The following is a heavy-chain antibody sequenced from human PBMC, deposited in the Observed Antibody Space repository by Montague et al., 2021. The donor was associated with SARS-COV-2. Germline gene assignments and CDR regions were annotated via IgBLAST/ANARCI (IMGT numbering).Heavy chain of an antibody. CDR3: ARDSPGDGGRVIRY. CDR1: GCSVSTNY. D-gene: IGHD1-26*01. J-gene: IGHJ4*02. Sequence: SLRLSCAASGCSVSTNYMSRIRQAPGKVLEWVSVIFANGNAYYADPVKGRFTTSRDNSKNTVFLQVNSLRVEDTAVYYCARDSPGDGGRVIRYWGQGILVTVSS. V-gene: IGHV3-53*01. CDR2: IFANGNA.